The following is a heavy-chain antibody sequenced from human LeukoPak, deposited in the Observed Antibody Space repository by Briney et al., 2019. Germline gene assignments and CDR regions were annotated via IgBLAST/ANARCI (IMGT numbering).Heavy chain of an antibody. V-gene: IGHV1-18*01. CDR3: ARSFRSGYCSSTSCPHINWFDP. D-gene: IGHD2-2*01. J-gene: IGHJ5*02. CDR2: ISAYNGNT. Sequence: ASVKVSCKASGYTFTSYGISWVRQAPGQGLERMGWISAYNGNTNYAQKFQGRVTMTRDMSTSTVYMELSSLRSEDTAVYYCARSFRSGYCSSTSCPHINWFDPWGQGTLVTVSS. CDR1: GYTFTSYG.